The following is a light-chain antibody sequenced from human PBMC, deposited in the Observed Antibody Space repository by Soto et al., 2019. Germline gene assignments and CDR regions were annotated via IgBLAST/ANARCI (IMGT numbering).Light chain of an antibody. CDR3: LQHNTYPHT. CDR1: RDITNY. CDR2: AAS. J-gene: IGKJ2*01. V-gene: IGKV1-17*03. Sequence: DTQMTQSPSAMSASVGDRVTITCRASRDITNYVAWFQQKPGQVPKRLIYAASSLHRGVPSRFSGSGSGTEFTLTISSLQPEDFATYYCLQHNTYPHTFGQGNKLEIK.